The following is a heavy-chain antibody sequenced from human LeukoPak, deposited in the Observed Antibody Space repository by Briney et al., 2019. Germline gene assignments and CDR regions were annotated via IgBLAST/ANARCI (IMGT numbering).Heavy chain of an antibody. J-gene: IGHJ3*02. D-gene: IGHD3-3*01. Sequence: ASVKVSCKASGYTFTRYGINWVRQAPGQGLEWRGWISAYKGDTNYEQNLQGRVTMTTDTPTSTAYMELSSLRSDHTAVYYCTRDLNWSGYYKDAFHIWGQGTMVTVSS. CDR3: TRDLNWSGYYKDAFHI. CDR1: GYTFTRYG. CDR2: ISAYKGDT. V-gene: IGHV1-18*01.